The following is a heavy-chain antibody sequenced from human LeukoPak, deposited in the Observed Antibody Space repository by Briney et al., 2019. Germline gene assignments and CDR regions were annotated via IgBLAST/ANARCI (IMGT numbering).Heavy chain of an antibody. CDR1: GGSISGYY. Sequence: PSETLSLTCTVSGGSISGYYWSWIRQPPGRGLEWIGYFYYSGSTNYNPSLKSRVTISVDTSKNQFSLRLSSVTAADTAVYYCARQPARGGFDPWGQGTLVTVSS. CDR2: FYYSGST. J-gene: IGHJ5*02. V-gene: IGHV4-59*08. CDR3: ARQPARGGFDP. D-gene: IGHD3-10*01.